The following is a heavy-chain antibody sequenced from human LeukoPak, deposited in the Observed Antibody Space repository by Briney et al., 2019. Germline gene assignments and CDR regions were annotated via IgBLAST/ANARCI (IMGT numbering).Heavy chain of an antibody. D-gene: IGHD3-22*01. CDR3: ARERNFYDSSGSNTFDY. CDR2: VYYSGTT. CDR1: GGSISSSSYY. J-gene: IGHJ4*02. Sequence: PSETLSLTCSVSGGSISSSSYYWGWIRQPPGKGLEWIGSVYYSGTTYYNPSLKSRVTISVATSNNQFSLRLSSVTAADTAIYFCARERNFYDSSGSNTFDYWGQGTLVTVSS. V-gene: IGHV4-39*07.